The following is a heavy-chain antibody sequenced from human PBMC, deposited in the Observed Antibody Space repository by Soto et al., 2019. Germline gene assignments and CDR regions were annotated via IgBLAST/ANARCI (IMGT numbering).Heavy chain of an antibody. D-gene: IGHD3-10*01. CDR1: GGSISSSNW. Sequence: KTSETLSLSCAVSGGSISSSNWWSWVRQPPGKGLEWIGEIYHSGSTNYNPSLKSRVTISVDKSKNQFSLKLSSVTAEDTAVYYCAAQSTMVRGVIDYWGQGTLVTVSS. J-gene: IGHJ4*02. CDR2: IYHSGST. V-gene: IGHV4-4*02. CDR3: AAQSTMVRGVIDY.